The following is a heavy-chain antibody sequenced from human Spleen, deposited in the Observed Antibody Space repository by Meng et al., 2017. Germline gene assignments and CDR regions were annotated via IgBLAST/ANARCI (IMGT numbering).Heavy chain of an antibody. CDR2: ISWNSGSI. CDR3: AKAARPYSNYVDY. V-gene: IGHV3-9*01. Sequence: GGSLRLSCAASGFTFDDYAMHWVRQAPGKGLEWVSGISWNSGSIGYADSVKGRFTISRDNAKNSLYLQMNSLRAEDTALYYCAKAARPYSNYVDYWGQGTLVTVSS. CDR1: GFTFDDYA. J-gene: IGHJ4*02. D-gene: IGHD4-11*01.